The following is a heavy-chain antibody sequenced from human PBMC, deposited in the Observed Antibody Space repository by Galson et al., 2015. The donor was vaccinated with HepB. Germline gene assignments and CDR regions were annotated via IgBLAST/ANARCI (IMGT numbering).Heavy chain of an antibody. CDR1: GFTFGDYA. V-gene: IGHV3-49*04. CDR3: TRGGGNYGDFWYASDI. D-gene: IGHD4-17*01. Sequence: SLRLSCAASGFTFGDYATSWVRQAPGKGLEWVGFIRSKAYGGTTEYAASVKGRFTISRDDSKSIAYLQMNSLKTEDTAVYYCTRGGGNYGDFWYASDIWGQGTMVTVSS. J-gene: IGHJ3*02. CDR2: IRSKAYGGTT.